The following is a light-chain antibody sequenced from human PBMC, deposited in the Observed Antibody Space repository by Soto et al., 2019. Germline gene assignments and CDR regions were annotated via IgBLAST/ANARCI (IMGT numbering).Light chain of an antibody. CDR2: DVT. CDR1: SSDVGSYIF. V-gene: IGLV2-8*01. CDR3: VSSEGGTYV. Sequence: QSALTQPPSASGSPGQSVTISCTGTSSDVGSYIFVSWYQQHPGKAPKLMVYDVTRRPPGVPDRFFGSKSGNTASLTVSGLHAEEAAYYYCVSSEGGTYVFGTGTKLTVL. J-gene: IGLJ1*01.